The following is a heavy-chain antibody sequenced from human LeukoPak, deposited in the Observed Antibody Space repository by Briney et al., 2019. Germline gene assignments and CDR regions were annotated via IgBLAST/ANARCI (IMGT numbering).Heavy chain of an antibody. J-gene: IGHJ4*02. CDR3: AKARPMATDIDS. Sequence: PGGSLRLSCAASGFTFSSYEMNWVRQAPGKGLEWVSYISSSGSTIYYADSVKGRFTISRDNSKNTLYLQMNSLRPEDTAVYYCAKARPMATDIDSWGQGTLVTVSS. CDR2: ISSSGSTI. CDR1: GFTFSSYE. D-gene: IGHD5-24*01. V-gene: IGHV3-48*03.